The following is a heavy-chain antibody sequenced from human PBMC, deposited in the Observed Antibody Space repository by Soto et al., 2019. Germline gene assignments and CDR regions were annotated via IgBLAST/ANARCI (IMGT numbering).Heavy chain of an antibody. CDR2: ISGSAGTT. Sequence: GGSLRLSCSASGFIFASYAMSWVRQAPGKGLEWVSVISGSAGTTDYAGSVTGRFTISRDNSKNTLYLHMNSLKGEDTAVYYCAKNGPAYADAFDSWGQGTMVTV. CDR1: GFIFASYA. CDR3: AKNGPAYADAFDS. V-gene: IGHV3-23*01. D-gene: IGHD2-8*01. J-gene: IGHJ3*01.